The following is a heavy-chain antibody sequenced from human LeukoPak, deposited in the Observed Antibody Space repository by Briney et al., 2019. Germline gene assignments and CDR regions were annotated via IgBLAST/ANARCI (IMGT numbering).Heavy chain of an antibody. Sequence: SETLSLTCTVSGGSISSYYWSWTRQPPGKGLEWIGYIYYSGSTNYNPSLKSRVTISVDTSKNQFSLKLSSVTAADTAVYYCARGGYYGSGRPGAFDYWGQGTLVTVSS. V-gene: IGHV4-59*01. J-gene: IGHJ4*02. D-gene: IGHD3-10*01. CDR2: IYYSGST. CDR3: ARGGYYGSGRPGAFDY. CDR1: GGSISSYY.